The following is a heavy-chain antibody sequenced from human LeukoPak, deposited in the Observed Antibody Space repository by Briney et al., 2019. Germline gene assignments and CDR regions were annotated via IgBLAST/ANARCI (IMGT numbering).Heavy chain of an antibody. CDR3: APMATIGGNWFDP. J-gene: IGHJ5*02. CDR2: INHSGST. V-gene: IGHV4-34*01. D-gene: IGHD5-24*01. CDR1: GGSFSGYC. Sequence: SETLSLTCAVYGGSFSGYCWSWIRQPPGKGLEWIGEINHSGSTNYNPSLKSRVTISVDTSKNQFSLKLSSVTAADTAVYYCAPMATIGGNWFDPWGQGTLVTVSS.